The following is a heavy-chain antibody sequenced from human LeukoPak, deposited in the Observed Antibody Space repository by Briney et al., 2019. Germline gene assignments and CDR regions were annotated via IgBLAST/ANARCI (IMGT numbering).Heavy chain of an antibody. CDR1: GFAYRDYD. CDR2: ISTDSINK. Sequence: PGGSLRLSCTASGFAYRDYDMHWVRQAPGKGLEWVALISTDSINKYYADSVAGRFTVSRDDSNNTLFLHLDTLKTEDTAVYFCARRPRGYALDVWGQGTMVTVS. CDR3: ARRPRGYALDV. J-gene: IGHJ3*01. V-gene: IGHV3-30*04.